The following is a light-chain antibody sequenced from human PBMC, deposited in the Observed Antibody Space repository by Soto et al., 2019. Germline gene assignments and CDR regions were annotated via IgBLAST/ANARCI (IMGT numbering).Light chain of an antibody. Sequence: EIVMTQSPATLSVFPGERAALSCRASQSVSRNLAWYQQKPCQAPRLLIYGASTRASGIPARFSGIGSGTDFTLTISSLQSEDFAVYYCQQYNNWPPTWTFGQGTKVEIK. CDR1: QSVSRN. J-gene: IGKJ1*01. CDR2: GAS. V-gene: IGKV3-15*01. CDR3: QQYNNWPPTWT.